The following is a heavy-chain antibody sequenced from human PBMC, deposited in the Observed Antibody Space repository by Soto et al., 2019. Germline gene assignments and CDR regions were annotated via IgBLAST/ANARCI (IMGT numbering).Heavy chain of an antibody. J-gene: IGHJ5*02. D-gene: IGHD1-26*01. V-gene: IGHV6-1*01. Sequence: SQTLSLTCAISGDSVSSNSAAWNWIRQSPSRGLEWLGRTYYRSRWYNDYAVSVKSRITINPDTSKNQFSLQLNSVTPEDTAVYYCARAPSFIVGATSWFDPWGQGTLVTGLL. CDR3: ARAPSFIVGATSWFDP. CDR1: GDSVSSNSAA. CDR2: TYYRSRWYN.